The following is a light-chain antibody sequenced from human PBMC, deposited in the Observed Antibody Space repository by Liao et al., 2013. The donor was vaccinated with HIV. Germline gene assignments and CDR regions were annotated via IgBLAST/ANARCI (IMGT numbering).Light chain of an antibody. Sequence: SYVLTQPPSVSVAPGKTARITCGGSNIGRKSVHWYQQKPGQAPVLVIYYDSDRPSGIPERFSGSNSGNTATLTISRVEAGDEADYYCQVWDTSSAHQVFGGGTKLTVL. V-gene: IGLV3-21*04. CDR1: NIGRKS. CDR3: QVWDTSSAHQV. CDR2: YDS. J-gene: IGLJ3*02.